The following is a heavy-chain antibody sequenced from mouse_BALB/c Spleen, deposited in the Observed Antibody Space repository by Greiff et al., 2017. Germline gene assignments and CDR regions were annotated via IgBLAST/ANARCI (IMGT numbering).Heavy chain of an antibody. J-gene: IGHJ3*01. V-gene: IGHV1-4*01. Sequence: VQLQQSGAELVRPGASVKMSCKASGYTFTSYWMHWVKQRPGQGLEWIGYINPSTGYTEYNQKFKDKATLTADKSSSTAYMQLSSLTSEDSAVYYCARVGGSFAYWGQGTLVTVSA. CDR1: GYTFTSYW. CDR2: INPSTGYT. CDR3: ARVGGSFAY.